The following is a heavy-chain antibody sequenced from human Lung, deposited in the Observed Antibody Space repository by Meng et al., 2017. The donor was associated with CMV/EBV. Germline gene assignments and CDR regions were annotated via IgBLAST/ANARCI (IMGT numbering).Heavy chain of an antibody. V-gene: IGHV4-59*01. CDR3: ARFDMDVEGYYGMDV. D-gene: IGHD2-15*01. CDR1: GGSISTYY. Sequence: SETLSLXXTVSGGSISTYYWNWLRQPPGKGLEWIGYISNSGSTDYNPSLKSRVTISVDTSKNQFPLKLTSVTAADTAVYYCARFDMDVEGYYGMDVWGQGTTVTVSS. J-gene: IGHJ6*02. CDR2: ISNSGST.